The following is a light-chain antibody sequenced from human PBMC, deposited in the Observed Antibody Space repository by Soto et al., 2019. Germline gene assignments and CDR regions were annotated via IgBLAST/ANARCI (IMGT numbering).Light chain of an antibody. V-gene: IGKV1-9*01. CDR3: QQLNSYPIT. CDR1: QSISSY. CDR2: AAS. Sequence: DIQMTKSPSSLSASVGDRVTITCLASQSISSYLNWYQQKPGKAPKLLIYAASTLQSGVPSRFSGSGSGTEFTLTISRLQPEDFATYYCQQLNSYPITFGQGTRLEIK. J-gene: IGKJ5*01.